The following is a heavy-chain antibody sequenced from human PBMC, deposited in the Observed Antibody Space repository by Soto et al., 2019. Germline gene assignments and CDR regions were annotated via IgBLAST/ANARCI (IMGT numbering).Heavy chain of an antibody. CDR3: ARVSPYGATRCDVFDI. J-gene: IGHJ3*02. CDR2: IYYSWST. Sequence: QVQLQESGPGLVKASQTLSLNCTVSGGSISSGGYYWNWVRQHPGKGLEWIGFIYYSWSTQYNPSLKTRVTISVDKPTNQFSLNLRSVTAADTAVYYCARVSPYGATRCDVFDIWGKRTIVTVSS. D-gene: IGHD3-10*01. V-gene: IGHV4-31*03. CDR1: GGSISSGGYY.